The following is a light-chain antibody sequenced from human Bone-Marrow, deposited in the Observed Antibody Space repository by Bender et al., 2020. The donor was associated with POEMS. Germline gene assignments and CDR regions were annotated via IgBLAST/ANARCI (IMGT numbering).Light chain of an antibody. CDR2: NNS. J-gene: IGLJ2*01. CDR3: ATWDDSLNGLV. CDR1: SSKFGSYP. V-gene: IGLV1-44*01. Sequence: QSVMTQRPSASGTPGQRVTISCYGSSSKFGSYPVNWYQQLPGAAPKIVIFNNSQRPSGVPDRFSGSNSGTSASLAISELLSDDLAYFYCATWDDSLNGLVFCGRTKLTVL.